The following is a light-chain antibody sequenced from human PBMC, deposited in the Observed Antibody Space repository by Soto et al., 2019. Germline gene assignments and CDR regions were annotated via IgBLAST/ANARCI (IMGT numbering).Light chain of an antibody. V-gene: IGKV1-5*01. CDR2: DAS. J-gene: IGKJ1*01. Sequence: DIQMTRSPSTLSGSVGDRVTITCLASQSISSWLAWYQQKPGKAPKLLIYDASSLESGVPSRFSGSGSGTEFTLTISSLQPDDFATYYCQQYNSYSWTFGQGTKVDIK. CDR1: QSISSW. CDR3: QQYNSYSWT.